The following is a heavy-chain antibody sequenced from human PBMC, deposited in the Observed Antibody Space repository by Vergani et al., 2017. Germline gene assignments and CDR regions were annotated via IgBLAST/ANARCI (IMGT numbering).Heavy chain of an antibody. CDR1: GYTLNTYD. CDR2: MNPNSGNT. Sequence: QVQLVQSGAEVKEPGGSVQVSCKASGYTLNTYDINWVRQAAGQGLEWMGWMNPNSGNTGYAQKFQGRVTMTSITSIGTAYMGLSGLTSDDTAVYYCAGAPFRITAAEDYAFDDWGQGTLVTVSS. J-gene: IGHJ3*01. V-gene: IGHV1-8*02. D-gene: IGHD6-13*01. CDR3: AGAPFRITAAEDYAFDD.